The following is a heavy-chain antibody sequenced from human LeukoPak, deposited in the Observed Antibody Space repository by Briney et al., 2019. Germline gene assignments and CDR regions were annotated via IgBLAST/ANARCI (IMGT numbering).Heavy chain of an antibody. CDR1: GGSFSGYY. CDR2: VFHTGST. Sequence: PSETLSLTCAVYGGSFSGYYWSWIRQTPGKGLEWIGEVFHTGSTNYNPSLKSRVTILMDKSKNHFSLKLNSVTAADTAVYYCVRDGSPWGQGTLVTVSS. D-gene: IGHD5-24*01. V-gene: IGHV4-34*12. J-gene: IGHJ5*02. CDR3: VRDGSP.